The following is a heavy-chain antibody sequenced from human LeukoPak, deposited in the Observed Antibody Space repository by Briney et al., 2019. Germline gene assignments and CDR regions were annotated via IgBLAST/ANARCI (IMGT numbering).Heavy chain of an antibody. D-gene: IGHD5-12*01. CDR2: ISWNSGSI. V-gene: IGHV3-9*03. J-gene: IGHJ3*02. Sequence: GGSLRLSCAASGFTFDDYAMHWVRQAPGKGLEWVSGISWNSGSIGYADSVKGRFTISRDNAKNSLYLQMNSLRDEDMALYYCAKDIGGGYDPRQRAFDIWGQGTMVTVSS. CDR1: GFTFDDYA. CDR3: AKDIGGGYDPRQRAFDI.